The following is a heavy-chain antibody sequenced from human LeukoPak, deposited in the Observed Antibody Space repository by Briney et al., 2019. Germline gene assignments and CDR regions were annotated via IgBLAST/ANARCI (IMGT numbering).Heavy chain of an antibody. CDR2: TSSDLNVK. V-gene: IGHV3-30-3*01. CDR3: AREGYYGSGSPPSLYFDY. CDR1: GFTFRNYV. J-gene: IGHJ4*02. Sequence: GGSLGLSCAASGFTFRNYVIHWVRQAPGKGLEWVAVTSSDLNVKLYADSVKGRFTISRGNSRSTLYLQMNSLRPEDTAIYYCAREGYYGSGSPPSLYFDYWGQGTLVTVSS. D-gene: IGHD3-10*01.